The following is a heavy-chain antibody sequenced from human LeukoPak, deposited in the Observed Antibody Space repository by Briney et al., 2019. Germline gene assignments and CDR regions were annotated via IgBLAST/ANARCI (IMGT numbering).Heavy chain of an antibody. CDR2: INPDGRDT. D-gene: IGHD2-21*02. CDR1: RFTFNSYA. V-gene: IGHV3-7*01. J-gene: IGHJ1*01. CDR3: ATWGDTTAEYFQR. Sequence: PGGSLRLSCAASRFTFNSYAMSWVRQAPGKGLEWVAHINPDGRDTYYVDSVKGRFTISRDNAQNSMYLQMNSLRVEDTAVYYCATWGDTTAEYFQRWGQGTLVTVSS.